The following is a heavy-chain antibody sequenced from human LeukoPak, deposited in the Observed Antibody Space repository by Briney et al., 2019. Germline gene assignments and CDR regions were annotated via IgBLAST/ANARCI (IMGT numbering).Heavy chain of an antibody. V-gene: IGHV3-23*01. J-gene: IGHJ6*03. CDR3: AKAGRGGAITMVRGVKGDYYYMDV. D-gene: IGHD3-10*01. CDR1: GFTFSSYG. Sequence: GGSLRLSCAASGFTFSSYGMSWVRQAPGKGLEWVSAISGSGGRTYYADSVKGRFTTSRDNSENMLYLQMTSLRAEDTAVYYCAKAGRGGAITMVRGVKGDYYYMDVWGKGTTVTISS. CDR2: ISGSGGRT.